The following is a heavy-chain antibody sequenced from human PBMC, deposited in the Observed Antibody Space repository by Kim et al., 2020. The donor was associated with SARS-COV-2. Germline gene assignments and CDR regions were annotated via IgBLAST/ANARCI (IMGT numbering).Heavy chain of an antibody. CDR1: GGSFSGYY. V-gene: IGHV4-34*01. CDR3: ARGAVTGEGY. Sequence: SETLSLTCAVYGGSFSGYYWSWIRQPPGKGLEWIGEINHSGSTNYNPSLKSRVTISVDTSKNQFSLKLSSVTAADTAVYYCARGAVTGEGYWGQGTLVTVSP. D-gene: IGHD7-27*01. CDR2: INHSGST. J-gene: IGHJ4*02.